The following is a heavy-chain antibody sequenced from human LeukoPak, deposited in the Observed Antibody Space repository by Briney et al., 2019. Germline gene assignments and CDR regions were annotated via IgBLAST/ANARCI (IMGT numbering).Heavy chain of an antibody. D-gene: IGHD5-24*01. J-gene: IGHJ3*02. CDR1: GYTFTDYY. Sequence: ASVKVSCKASGYTFTDYYVHWVRQAPGQGLEWMRWINPNSGGTNYAQKFQGRVTITRDTSISTAYMELTSLRSDDTDVFYCARVVAWLQFSGSAFDMWGQGTMVTVSS. CDR2: INPNSGGT. CDR3: ARVVAWLQFSGSAFDM. V-gene: IGHV1-2*02.